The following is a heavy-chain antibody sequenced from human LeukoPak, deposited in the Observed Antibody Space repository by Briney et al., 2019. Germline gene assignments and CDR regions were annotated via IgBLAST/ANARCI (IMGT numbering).Heavy chain of an antibody. J-gene: IGHJ4*02. CDR1: GFTFSSYA. D-gene: IGHD6-19*01. CDR3: AKDPSSGWPYFDY. CDR2: ISGSGGIT. V-gene: IGHV3-23*01. Sequence: PGGSLRLSCVASGFTFSSYAMSWVRQSPGKGLEWVSAISGSGGITYYADSVKGRFTNSRDNSKNTLYLQMNSLRAEDTAVYYCAKDPSSGWPYFDYWGEGTLVSVSS.